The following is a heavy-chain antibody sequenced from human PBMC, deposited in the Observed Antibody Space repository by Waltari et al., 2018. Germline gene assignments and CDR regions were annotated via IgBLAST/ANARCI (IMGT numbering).Heavy chain of an antibody. Sequence: QVQLQQLGAGLLKPSETLSLTCAVYGGSFSGYYWSWIRQPPGKGLEWIGEINHSGSTNYNPSLKSRVTISVDTSKNQFSLKLSSVTAADTAVYYCAKGGDYAYYYYYGMDVWGQGTTVTVSS. CDR3: AKGGDYAYYYYYGMDV. CDR1: GGSFSGYY. D-gene: IGHD2-21*02. V-gene: IGHV4-34*01. J-gene: IGHJ6*02. CDR2: INHSGST.